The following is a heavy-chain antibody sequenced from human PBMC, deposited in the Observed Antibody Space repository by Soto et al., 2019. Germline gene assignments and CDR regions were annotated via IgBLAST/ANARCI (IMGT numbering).Heavy chain of an antibody. CDR3: AEAGNGYDFWSGYVYYFDY. CDR1: GFTFSSYA. CDR2: ISGSGGST. Sequence: AGGSLRLSCAASGFTFSSYAMSWVRQAPGKGLEWVSAISGSGGSTYYADSVKGRFTISRDNSKNTLYLQMNSLRAEDTAVYYCAEAGNGYDFWSGYVYYFDYWGQGTLVTVSS. D-gene: IGHD3-3*01. J-gene: IGHJ4*02. V-gene: IGHV3-23*01.